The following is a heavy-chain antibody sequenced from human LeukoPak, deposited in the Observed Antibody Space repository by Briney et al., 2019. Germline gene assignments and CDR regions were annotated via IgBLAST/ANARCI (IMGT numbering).Heavy chain of an antibody. Sequence: ASVKVSCKASGYTFTSYYMHWVRQAPGQGLEWMGIINPSGGSTSYAQKFQGRVTMTRDTSRSTVYMELSSLRSEDTAVYYCARGAVVVPAAMPFRFDPWGQGTLVTVSS. CDR1: GYTFTSYY. CDR2: INPSGGST. J-gene: IGHJ5*02. V-gene: IGHV1-46*01. D-gene: IGHD2-2*01. CDR3: ARGAVVVPAAMPFRFDP.